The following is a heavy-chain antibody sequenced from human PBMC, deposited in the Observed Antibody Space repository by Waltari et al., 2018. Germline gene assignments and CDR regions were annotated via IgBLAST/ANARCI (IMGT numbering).Heavy chain of an antibody. CDR1: GFTFSTYG. J-gene: IGHJ3*02. CDR3: AREKRGVYAFDI. V-gene: IGHV3-33*01. Sequence: QVQLVESGGGVVQPGRSLRLSCTASGFTFSTYGMHWVRQAPGKGREGVAIIWYGGSNESYADSVKGRFTISRDNSKNTLYLQMNSLRAEDTAVYYCAREKRGVYAFDIWGQGTMVTVSS. CDR2: IWYGGSNE. D-gene: IGHD3-16*01.